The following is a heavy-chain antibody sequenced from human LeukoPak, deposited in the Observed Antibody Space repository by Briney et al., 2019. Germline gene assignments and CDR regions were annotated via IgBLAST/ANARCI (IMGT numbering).Heavy chain of an antibody. CDR1: GFTFSDYY. J-gene: IGHJ3*02. V-gene: IGHV4-4*07. D-gene: IGHD1-26*01. CDR2: IYTSGST. CDR3: ARDGVGDAFDI. Sequence: LRLSCAASGFTFSDYYMSWIRQAPGKGLEWIGRIYTSGSTNYNPSLKSRVTMSVDTSKNQFSLKLSSVTAADTAVYYCARDGVGDAFDIWGQGTMVTVSS.